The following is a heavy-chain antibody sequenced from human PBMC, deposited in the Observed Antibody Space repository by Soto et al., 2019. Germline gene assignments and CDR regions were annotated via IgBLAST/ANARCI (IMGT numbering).Heavy chain of an antibody. J-gene: IGHJ4*02. D-gene: IGHD3-9*01. CDR2: FDPEDGET. CDR1: GHTLTELS. CDR3: ATVTAQLEYYDIFGY. Sequence: ASVKVSCKVSGHTLTELSMHWVRQAPGKGLEWMGGFDPEDGETIYAQKFQGRVTMTEDTSTDTAYMELSSLRSEDTAVYYCATVTAQLEYYDIFGYWGQGTLVTVSS. V-gene: IGHV1-24*01.